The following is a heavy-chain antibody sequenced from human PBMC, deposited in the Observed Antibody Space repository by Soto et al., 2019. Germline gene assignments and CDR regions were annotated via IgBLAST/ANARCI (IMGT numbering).Heavy chain of an antibody. CDR1: GGSFSGYY. D-gene: IGHD3-22*01. V-gene: IGHV4-34*01. J-gene: IGHJ3*02. CDR3: ARQSTDSSGYYSAAFDI. CDR2: INHSGST. Sequence: SSETLSLTCAVYGGSFSGYYWSWIRQPPGKGLEWIGEINHSGSTNYNPSLKSRVTISVDTSKNQFSLKLSSVTAADTAVYYCARQSTDSSGYYSAAFDIWGQGTMVTVSS.